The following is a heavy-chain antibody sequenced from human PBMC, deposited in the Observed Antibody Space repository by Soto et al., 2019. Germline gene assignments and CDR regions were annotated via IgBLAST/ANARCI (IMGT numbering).Heavy chain of an antibody. CDR3: AREGIAYDFWSGYYTPRYYYGMDV. Sequence: ASVKVSCKASGYTFTSYAMHWVRQAPGQRLEWMGWINAGNGNTNYSQKFQGRVTITRDTSASTAYMELSSLRSDDTAVYYCAREGIAYDFWSGYYTPRYYYGMDVWGQGTTVTVSS. J-gene: IGHJ6*02. D-gene: IGHD3-3*01. CDR2: INAGNGNT. V-gene: IGHV1-3*01. CDR1: GYTFTSYA.